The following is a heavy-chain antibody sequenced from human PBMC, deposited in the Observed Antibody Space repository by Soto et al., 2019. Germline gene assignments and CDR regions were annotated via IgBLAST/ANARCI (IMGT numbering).Heavy chain of an antibody. V-gene: IGHV1-24*01. J-gene: IGHJ6*02. Sequence: ASVKVSCKVSGYTLTELSMHWVRQAPGKGLEWMGGFDPEDGETIYAQKYQGRVTMTKDTSTDTAYMELRSLRSDDTAVYYCARGDIVVVPAPMDVWGQGTTVTVSS. CDR2: FDPEDGET. CDR3: ARGDIVVVPAPMDV. D-gene: IGHD2-2*01. CDR1: GYTLTELS.